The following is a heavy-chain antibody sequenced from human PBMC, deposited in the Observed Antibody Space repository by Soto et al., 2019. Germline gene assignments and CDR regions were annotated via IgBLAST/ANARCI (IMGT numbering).Heavy chain of an antibody. D-gene: IGHD6-19*01. CDR3: ARVMSSSGWYGGWFDP. V-gene: IGHV1-18*01. Sequence: GASVKVSCKACGYSFNTYAITWVRQAPGQGLEWMGWISAYNGNTDYAQKFQGRVTMTTDTSTSTAYMELRSLRSDDTAVYLCARVMSSSGWYGGWFDPWGQGTLVTVSS. J-gene: IGHJ5*02. CDR1: GYSFNTYA. CDR2: ISAYNGNT.